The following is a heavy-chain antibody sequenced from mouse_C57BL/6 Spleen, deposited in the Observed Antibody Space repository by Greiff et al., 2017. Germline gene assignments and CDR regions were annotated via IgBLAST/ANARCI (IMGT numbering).Heavy chain of an antibody. CDR1: GFTFSDYG. J-gene: IGHJ3*01. V-gene: IGHV5-17*01. Sequence: DVKLVESGGGLVKPGGSLKLSCAASGFTFSDYGMHWVRQAPEKGLEWVAYISSGSSTIYYAAPVRGRFTIARENGKNTLFLQMASLRSEDTDMYDWAGLVPPFAYWGQGTLGTVSA. D-gene: IGHD2-10*02. CDR2: ISSGSSTI. CDR3: AGLVPPFAY.